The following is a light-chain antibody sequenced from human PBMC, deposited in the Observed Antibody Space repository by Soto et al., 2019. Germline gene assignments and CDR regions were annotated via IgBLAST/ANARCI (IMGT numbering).Light chain of an antibody. CDR1: SANIGAAYN. CDR3: SSYTNINTRACV. V-gene: IGLV1-40*01. CDR2: EVT. J-gene: IGLJ1*01. Sequence: QSVLTQPPSVSGAPGQRVTISCTGSSANIGAAYNVDWYQQLPGTAPKLIIYEVTDRPSGVSNRFSGSKSGNTASLTISGLQAEDEAEYYCSSYTNINTRACVFGTGTKVTVL.